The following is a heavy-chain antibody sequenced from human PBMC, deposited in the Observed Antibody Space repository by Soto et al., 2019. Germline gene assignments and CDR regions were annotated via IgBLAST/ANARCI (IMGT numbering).Heavy chain of an antibody. CDR2: IYYSGST. D-gene: IGHD3-10*01. J-gene: IGHJ6*02. CDR1: GGSISSGGYY. Sequence: QVQLQESGPGLVKPSQTLSLTCTVSGGSISSGGYYWSWIRQHPGKGLEWIGYIYYSGSTYYNPSLKIRVTISINTSKNQFSLKLSSVTAADTSVYYCARGRGSGSWGYYYYGMDVWGQGTTVTVSS. V-gene: IGHV4-31*03. CDR3: ARGRGSGSWGYYYYGMDV.